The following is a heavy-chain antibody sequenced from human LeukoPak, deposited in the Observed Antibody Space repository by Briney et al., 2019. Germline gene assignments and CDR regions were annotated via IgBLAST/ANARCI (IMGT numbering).Heavy chain of an antibody. V-gene: IGHV3-20*04. D-gene: IGHD6-19*01. CDR3: ARDSSGWYSNDY. Sequence: GGSLRLSCAASGFTFYDYGMSWVRQAPGKGLEWVSGINWNGGSTGYADSVRGRFTISRDNAKNSLYLQMNSLRAEDTAFYYCARDSSGWYSNDYWGQGTLVTVFS. CDR2: INWNGGST. J-gene: IGHJ4*02. CDR1: GFTFYDYG.